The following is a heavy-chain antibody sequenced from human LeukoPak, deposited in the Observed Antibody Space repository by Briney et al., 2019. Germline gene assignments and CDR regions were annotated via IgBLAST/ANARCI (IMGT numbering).Heavy chain of an antibody. CDR1: GFTFSSYS. CDR2: ISSSSSYI. Sequence: GGSLRLPCAASGFTFSSYSMNWVRQAPGKGLEWVSSISSSSSYIYYADSVKGRFTISRDNAKNSLYPQMNSLRAEDTAVYYCARDGSLYGDYVSYFDYWGQGTLVTVSS. J-gene: IGHJ4*02. D-gene: IGHD4-17*01. V-gene: IGHV3-21*01. CDR3: ARDGSLYGDYVSYFDY.